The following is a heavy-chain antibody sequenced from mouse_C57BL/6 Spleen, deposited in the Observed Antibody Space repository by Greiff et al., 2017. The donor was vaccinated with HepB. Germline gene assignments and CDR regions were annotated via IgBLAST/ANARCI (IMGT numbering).Heavy chain of an antibody. D-gene: IGHD2-12*01. J-gene: IGHJ4*01. CDR3: TTRYDVYYAMDH. V-gene: IGHV5S21*01. CDR2: ISSGGDYI. Sequence: EVQGVESGAGLVKPGGSLKLSCAASGFTFSSYAMSWVRQTPEKRLEWVAYISSGGDYIYYADTVKGRFTISRDNARNTLYLQMSSLKSDDTSIYYCTTRYDVYYAMDHWGQGTSVTVSS. CDR1: GFTFSSYA.